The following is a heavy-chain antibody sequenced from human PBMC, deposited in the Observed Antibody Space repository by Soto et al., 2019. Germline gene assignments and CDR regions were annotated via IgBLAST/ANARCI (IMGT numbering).Heavy chain of an antibody. CDR2: ISPDGSST. J-gene: IGHJ4*02. CDR1: GFTFSTLW. Sequence: EVRLVESGGGLVEPGGSLRLSCAASGFTFSTLWMHWVRQAPGKGLVWVSRISPDGSSTTYADSVKGRFTISRDNAKNTLYLQMNSLRAEDTAVYYCARDLQRWYGGSYNAGDFWGQGAQVTVSS. D-gene: IGHD1-26*01. CDR3: ARDLQRWYGGSYNAGDF. V-gene: IGHV3-74*01.